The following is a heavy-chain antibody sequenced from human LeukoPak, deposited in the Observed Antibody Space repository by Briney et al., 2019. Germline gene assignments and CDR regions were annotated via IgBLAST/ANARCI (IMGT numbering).Heavy chain of an antibody. CDR2: ISWDGGST. CDR1: GFTSDDYT. Sequence: GGSLRLSCAASGFTSDDYTMHWVRQAPGKGLEWVSLISWDGGSTYYADSVKGRFTISRDNSKNSLYLQMNSLRTEDTALYYCAKESQALGYYYYYMDVWGKGTTVTISS. CDR3: AKESQALGYYYYYMDV. J-gene: IGHJ6*03. V-gene: IGHV3-43*01. D-gene: IGHD3-16*01.